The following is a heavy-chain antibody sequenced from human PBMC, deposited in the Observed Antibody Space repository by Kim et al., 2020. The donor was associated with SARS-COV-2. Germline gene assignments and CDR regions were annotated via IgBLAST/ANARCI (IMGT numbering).Heavy chain of an antibody. CDR1: GFTFSSYS. Sequence: GGSLRLSCAASGFTFSSYSMNWVRQAPGKGLEWVSYISSSSSTIYYADSVKGRFTISRDNAKNSLYLQMNSLRVEDTAVYYCARDYGDYAPLSYFDYWGQGTLVTVSS. CDR2: ISSSSSTI. V-gene: IGHV3-48*04. CDR3: ARDYGDYAPLSYFDY. J-gene: IGHJ4*02. D-gene: IGHD4-17*01.